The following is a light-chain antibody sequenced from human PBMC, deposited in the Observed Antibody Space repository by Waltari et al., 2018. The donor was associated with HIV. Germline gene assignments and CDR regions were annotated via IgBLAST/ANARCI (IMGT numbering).Light chain of an antibody. CDR2: EVS. V-gene: IGLV2-23*02. J-gene: IGLJ2*01. CDR3: CSYAGSSTSVV. Sequence: QSALTQPASVSGSPGQSIPISCTGTSSDVGMYNLASWYQQHPGKAPKLMIYEVSKRPSGVSNRFSGSKSGNTASLTISGLQAEDEADYYCCSYAGSSTSVVFGGGTKLTVL. CDR1: SSDVGMYNL.